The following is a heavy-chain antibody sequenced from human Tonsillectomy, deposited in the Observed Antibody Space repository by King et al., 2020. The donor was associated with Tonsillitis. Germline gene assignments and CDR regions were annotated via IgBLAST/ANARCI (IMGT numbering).Heavy chain of an antibody. D-gene: IGHD6-19*01. CDR1: GFTFSDYG. CDR2: ISYDGSNK. V-gene: IGHV3-33*05. CDR3: ARDPSGGWYRDY. Sequence: VQLVESGGGVVQPGRSLRLSCAASGFTFSDYGMHWVRQAPGKGLEWVAVISYDGSNKYYVDSLKGRFTISRDNSKNTVYLQMNSLRAEDTAFYYCARDPSGGWYRDYWGQGPLVTVSS. J-gene: IGHJ4*02.